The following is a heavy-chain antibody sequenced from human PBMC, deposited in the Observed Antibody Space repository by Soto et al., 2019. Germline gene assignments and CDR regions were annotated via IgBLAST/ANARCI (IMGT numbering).Heavy chain of an antibody. CDR2: VYWNDDK. D-gene: IGHD1-1*01. J-gene: IGHJ3*02. CDR3: ARGLATLPVFAFDI. Sequence: VSGPTLANPTQTLTLTCTLSGISLSTSGVGLGWIRQTPGKSLEWLALVYWNDDKHYSPSLKSRLTITKDTSKNQAILTMTNMDPVDTATYYCARGLATLPVFAFDIWGQGTVVTVSS. CDR1: GISLSTSGVG. V-gene: IGHV2-5*01.